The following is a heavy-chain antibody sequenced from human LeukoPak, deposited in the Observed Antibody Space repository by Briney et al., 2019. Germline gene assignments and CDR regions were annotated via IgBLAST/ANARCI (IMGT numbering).Heavy chain of an antibody. CDR1: GGSFSGYY. J-gene: IGHJ5*02. V-gene: IGHV4-34*01. CDR2: INHSGST. Sequence: PSQTLSLTCAVYGGSFSGYYWSWIRQPPGKGLEWIGEINHSGSTNYNPSLKSRVTISVDTSKNQFSLKLSSVTAADTAVYYCARVYSSWYQKNNWFDPWGQGTLVTVSS. CDR3: ARVYSSWYQKNNWFDP. D-gene: IGHD6-13*01.